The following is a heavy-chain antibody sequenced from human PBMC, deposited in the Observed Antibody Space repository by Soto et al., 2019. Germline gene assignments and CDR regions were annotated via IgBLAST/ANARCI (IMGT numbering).Heavy chain of an antibody. J-gene: IGHJ4*02. D-gene: IGHD6-19*01. CDR1: GFTFSSYA. V-gene: IGHV3-23*01. CDR2: ISGSGGST. CDR3: AKGDRVAGTRAGLITFDY. Sequence: GGSLRLSCAASGFTFSSYAMSWVRQAPGKGLEWVSAISGSGGSTYYADSVKGRFTISRDNSTNTLYLQMNSLRAEDTAVYYFAKGDRVAGTRAGLITFDYWGQGTLVTVSS.